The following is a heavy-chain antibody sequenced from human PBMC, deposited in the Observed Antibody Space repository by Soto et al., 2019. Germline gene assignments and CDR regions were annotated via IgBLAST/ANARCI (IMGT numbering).Heavy chain of an antibody. J-gene: IGHJ4*02. CDR3: ARGGGSSPSTAYDY. CDR1: GGSFSGYY. V-gene: IGHV4-34*01. CDR2: INHSGST. Sequence: SETPSLTCAVYGGSFSGYYWSWIRQPPGKGLEWIGEINHSGSTNYNPSLKSRVTISVDTSTSTAYMELSSLRSEDTAVYYCARGGGSSPSTAYDYWGQGTLVTVSS. D-gene: IGHD6-6*01.